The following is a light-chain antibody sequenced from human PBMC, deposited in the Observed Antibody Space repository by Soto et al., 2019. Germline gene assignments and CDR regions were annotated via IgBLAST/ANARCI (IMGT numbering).Light chain of an antibody. CDR3: QQYGASPLT. CDR2: GAS. J-gene: IGKJ4*01. Sequence: EIVLTQSPGTLSLSPGERATLSCRASESFARTYLAWYQQKPGQAPRLLIHGASSRAPGIPDRVSGSNSGTAFTLTISRLEPEDSAVYYCQQYGASPLTFGGGTKVEIK. CDR1: ESFARTY. V-gene: IGKV3-20*01.